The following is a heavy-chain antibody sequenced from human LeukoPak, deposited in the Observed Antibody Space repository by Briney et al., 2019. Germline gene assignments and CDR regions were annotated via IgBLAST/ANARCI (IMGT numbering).Heavy chain of an antibody. V-gene: IGHV1-2*02. Sequence: ASVKVSCKASGYTFTSYGISWVRQAPGQGLEWMGWINPNSGGTNYAQKFQGRVTMTRDTSISTAYMELSRLRSDDTAVYYCARVATIFGVPQGGSFDYWGQGTLVTVSS. CDR1: GYTFTSYG. J-gene: IGHJ4*02. CDR2: INPNSGGT. CDR3: ARVATIFGVPQGGSFDY. D-gene: IGHD3-3*01.